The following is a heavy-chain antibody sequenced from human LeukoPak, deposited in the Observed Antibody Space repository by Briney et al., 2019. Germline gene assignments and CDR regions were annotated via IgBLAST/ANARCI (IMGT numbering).Heavy chain of an antibody. D-gene: IGHD3-22*01. V-gene: IGHV1-69*04. J-gene: IGHJ6*02. Sequence: GAAVKVSCKASGGTFSSYAISWVRQAPGQGLEWRGRSIPILGIANYAQKFQGRVTITADKSTSTAYMELSSLRSEDTAVYYCARDVGIGYYDSSGYYGMDVWGQGPTVTVSS. CDR1: GGTFSSYA. CDR2: SIPILGIA. CDR3: ARDVGIGYYDSSGYYGMDV.